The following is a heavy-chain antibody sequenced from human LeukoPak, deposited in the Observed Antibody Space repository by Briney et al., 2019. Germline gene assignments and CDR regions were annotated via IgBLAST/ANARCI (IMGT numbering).Heavy chain of an antibody. J-gene: IGHJ4*02. CDR2: INPTGSST. CDR1: GYSFTSHY. Sequence: GASVKVSCKASGYSFTSHYMHWVRQAPGQGLEWLGLINPTGSSTLYAQKFQGRVTMTRDMSTTTDYMELSSLRSDDTAVYYCARARFGDIGGDFDYWGQGTLVTVSS. V-gene: IGHV1-46*01. D-gene: IGHD3-10*01. CDR3: ARARFGDIGGDFDY.